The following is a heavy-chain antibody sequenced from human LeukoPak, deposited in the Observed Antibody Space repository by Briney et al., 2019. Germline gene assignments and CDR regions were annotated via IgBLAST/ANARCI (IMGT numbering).Heavy chain of an antibody. CDR1: GLTFSRYS. Sequence: GGSLRLSCAASGLTFSRYSMNWVRQAPGKGLEWVSAISGSGGSTYYADSVKGRFTISRDNSKNTLYLQMNSLRAEDTAVYYCAKGGNTWGYAFDIWGQGTMVTVSS. V-gene: IGHV3-23*01. CDR3: AKGGNTWGYAFDI. J-gene: IGHJ3*02. CDR2: ISGSGGST. D-gene: IGHD3-16*01.